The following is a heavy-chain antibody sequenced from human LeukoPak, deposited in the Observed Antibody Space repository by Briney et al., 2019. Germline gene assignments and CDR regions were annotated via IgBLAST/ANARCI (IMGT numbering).Heavy chain of an antibody. J-gene: IGHJ4*02. CDR3: ARDPQY. V-gene: IGHV3-30-3*01. Sequence: GGSLRLSCAASGFTFSSYAMHWVRQAPGKGQEWVAVISYDGSNKYYADSVKGRFTISRDNSKNTLYLQMNSLRAEDTAVYYCARDPQYWGQGTLVTVSS. CDR1: GFTFSSYA. CDR2: ISYDGSNK.